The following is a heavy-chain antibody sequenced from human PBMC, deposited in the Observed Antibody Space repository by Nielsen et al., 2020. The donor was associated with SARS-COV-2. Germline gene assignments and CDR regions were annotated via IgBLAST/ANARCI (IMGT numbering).Heavy chain of an antibody. CDR1: GFTLSNYN. V-gene: IGHV3-74*01. J-gene: IGHJ5*02. Sequence: GESLKISCAASGFTLSNYNMHWVRQGPGKGLVWVSRINSDGSVTNYADSVKGRFTISRDNGGNTIYLQVNSLRAEDTAVYYCALYTSSSLAASWGQGTLVTVSS. CDR2: INSDGSVT. D-gene: IGHD6-6*01. CDR3: ALYTSSSLAAS.